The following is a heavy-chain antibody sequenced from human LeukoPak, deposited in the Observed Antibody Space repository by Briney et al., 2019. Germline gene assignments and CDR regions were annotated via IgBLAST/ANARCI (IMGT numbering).Heavy chain of an antibody. CDR2: ISYDGSNK. J-gene: IGHJ6*02. Sequence: GGSLRLSCAASGFTFSSYAMLWVRQAPGKGLEWVAVISYDGSNKYYADSVKGRFTISRDNSKNTLYLQMNSLRAEDTAVYYCAAGSGSYYPDYYGMDVWGQGTTVTVSS. D-gene: IGHD3-10*01. V-gene: IGHV3-30-3*01. CDR1: GFTFSSYA. CDR3: AAGSGSYYPDYYGMDV.